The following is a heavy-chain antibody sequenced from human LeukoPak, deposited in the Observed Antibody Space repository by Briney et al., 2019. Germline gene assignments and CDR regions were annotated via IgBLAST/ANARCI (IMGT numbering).Heavy chain of an antibody. CDR3: ARGVSKDGYCTNGVCYNPAVGAFDI. J-gene: IGHJ3*02. CDR2: ISSSSTYI. CDR1: GFTFSSYS. D-gene: IGHD2-8*01. Sequence: PGGSLRLSCAASGFTFSSYSMNWVRQAPGKGLEWVSSISSSSTYIYYADSVKGRFTISRDNAKNSLYLQMNSLRAEDTAVYYCARGVSKDGYCTNGVCYNPAVGAFDIWGQGTMVTVSS. V-gene: IGHV3-21*01.